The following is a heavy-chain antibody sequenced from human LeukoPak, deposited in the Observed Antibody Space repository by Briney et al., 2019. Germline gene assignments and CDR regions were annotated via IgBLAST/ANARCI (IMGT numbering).Heavy chain of an antibody. CDR2: IIPIFGTA. Sequence: SVKVSCKVSGYTLTELSMHWVRQAPGQGLEWMGGIIPIFGTANYAQKFQGRVTITADESTSTAYMELSSLRSEDTAAYYRASSSSSLGYYYYYMDVWGKGTTVTVSS. CDR3: ASSSSSLGYYYYYMDV. D-gene: IGHD6-6*01. J-gene: IGHJ6*03. CDR1: GYTLTELS. V-gene: IGHV1-69*13.